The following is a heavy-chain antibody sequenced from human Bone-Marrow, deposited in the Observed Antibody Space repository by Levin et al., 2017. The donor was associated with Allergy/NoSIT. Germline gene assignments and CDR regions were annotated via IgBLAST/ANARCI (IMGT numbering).Heavy chain of an antibody. CDR1: GYTFTSYD. D-gene: IGHD5-12*01. V-gene: IGHV1-8*01. Sequence: AASVKVSCKASGYTFTSYDVNWVRQATGQGLEWVGWMNSYSGTTGYAQKFQGRVTMTRNTSTSTSYMELSSLRSEDTAVYYCARRYSGYDYSDYWGQGTLVTVSS. CDR2: MNSYSGTT. CDR3: ARRYSGYDYSDY. J-gene: IGHJ4*02.